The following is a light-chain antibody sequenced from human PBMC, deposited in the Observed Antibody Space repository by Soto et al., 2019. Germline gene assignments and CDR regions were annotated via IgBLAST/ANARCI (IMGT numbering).Light chain of an antibody. Sequence: AIQLTQSPSSLYASVGDRVTITCRASQAIRTALGWYQQKPGKVPKLLIYAASILQSGVPSRFSGSGSGTDFTLTISSLQPEDFATYYCLLDFSYFWAFGQGTK. J-gene: IGKJ1*01. CDR3: LLDFSYFWA. CDR2: AAS. V-gene: IGKV1-6*01. CDR1: QAIRTA.